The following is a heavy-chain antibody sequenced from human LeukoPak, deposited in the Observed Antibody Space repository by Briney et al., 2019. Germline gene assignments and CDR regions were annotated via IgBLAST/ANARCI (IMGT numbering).Heavy chain of an antibody. Sequence: GGSLRLSCAASGFNFIDFGMHWVRQAPGKGLEWVAVISYDGSDTFYADSVKGRSTIARDDSKNTVYLQMNSLRVEDTAVYFCAKDDAGLPDYWGQGAPVTVSA. CDR2: ISYDGSDT. CDR3: AKDDAGLPDY. J-gene: IGHJ4*02. CDR1: GFNFIDFG. V-gene: IGHV3-30*18. D-gene: IGHD4-11*01.